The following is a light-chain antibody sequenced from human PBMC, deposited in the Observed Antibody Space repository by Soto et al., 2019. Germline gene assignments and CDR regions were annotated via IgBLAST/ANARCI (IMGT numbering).Light chain of an antibody. CDR3: QQYGSSPQA. V-gene: IGKV3-20*01. CDR1: QSVSSY. Sequence: DIVLTQSPGTLSLSPGERATLSCRASQSVSSYLAWYQQRPGQAPRLLIYGASSRATGIPDRFSGSGSGTDFTLTISRLEPEDFAVYYCQQYGSSPQAFGQGTRLEIK. CDR2: GAS. J-gene: IGKJ5*01.